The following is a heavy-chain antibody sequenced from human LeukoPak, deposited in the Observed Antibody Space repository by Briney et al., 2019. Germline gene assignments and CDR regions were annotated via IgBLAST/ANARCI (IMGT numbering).Heavy chain of an antibody. Sequence: ASVKVSCKASGYTFTSYDFNWVRQATGQRPEWMGWMSPNSGDTGYAQKFQDRVTMTRNTTISTAYMELSSLRSDDTAVYYCARGPPNWGYDYWGPGTLVTVSS. CDR1: GYTFTSYD. V-gene: IGHV1-8*01. CDR3: ARGPPNWGYDY. J-gene: IGHJ4*02. CDR2: MSPNSGDT. D-gene: IGHD7-27*01.